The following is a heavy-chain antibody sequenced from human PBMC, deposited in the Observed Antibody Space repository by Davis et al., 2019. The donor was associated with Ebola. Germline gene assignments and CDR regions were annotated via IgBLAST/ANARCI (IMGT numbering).Heavy chain of an antibody. CDR1: GFTFSSYG. J-gene: IGHJ4*02. CDR3: AKVRWTLLGAFDY. Sequence: PGGSLRLSCAASGFTFSSYGMHWVRQAPGKGLEWVAVISYDGSNKYYADSVKGRFTISRDNSKNTLYLQMNSLRAEDTAVYYCAKVRWTLLGAFDYWGQGTLVTVSS. V-gene: IGHV3-30*18. CDR2: ISYDGSNK. D-gene: IGHD3-10*01.